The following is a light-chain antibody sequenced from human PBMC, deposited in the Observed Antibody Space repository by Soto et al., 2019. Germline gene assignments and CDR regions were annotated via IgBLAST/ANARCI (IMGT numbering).Light chain of an antibody. V-gene: IGKV4-1*01. J-gene: IGKJ1*01. Sequence: DIVMTQSPDSLAVSLGERATINCKSSQSVLYSSNNKNYLAWYQQKPGQPPKLLIYWASTRESGVPDRFSGSGSGQDLTITISSLQAEDVAVYYCQQSYSTPWTFGQGTKVEIK. CDR1: QSVLYSSNNKNY. CDR2: WAS. CDR3: QQSYSTPWT.